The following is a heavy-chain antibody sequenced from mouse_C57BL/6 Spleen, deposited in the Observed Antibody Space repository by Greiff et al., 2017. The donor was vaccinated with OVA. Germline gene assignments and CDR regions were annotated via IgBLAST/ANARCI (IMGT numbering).Heavy chain of an antibody. CDR3: ASYDSYAMDY. V-gene: IGHV1-50*01. CDR2: IDPSDSYT. CDR1: GYTFTSYW. D-gene: IGHD6-5*01. Sequence: QVQLQQPGAELVKPGASVKLSCKASGYTFTSYWMQWVKQRPGQGLEWIGEIDPSDSYTNYNQKFKGKATLTVDTSSSTAYMQLSSLTSEDSAVYYCASYDSYAMDYWGQGTSVTVSS. J-gene: IGHJ4*01.